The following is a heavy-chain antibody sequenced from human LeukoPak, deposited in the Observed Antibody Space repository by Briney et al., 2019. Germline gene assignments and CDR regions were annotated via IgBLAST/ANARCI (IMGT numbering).Heavy chain of an antibody. J-gene: IGHJ4*02. Sequence: PGRSLRLSCAASGFTFSSYAMHWVRQAPGKGLEWVAVISYDGSNKYYADSVKGRFTISRDNSKNTLYLQMNSLRAEDTAVYYCARVDQLVHFDYWGQGTLVTVSS. CDR1: GFTFSSYA. V-gene: IGHV3-30-3*01. CDR3: ARVDQLVHFDY. D-gene: IGHD6-6*01. CDR2: ISYDGSNK.